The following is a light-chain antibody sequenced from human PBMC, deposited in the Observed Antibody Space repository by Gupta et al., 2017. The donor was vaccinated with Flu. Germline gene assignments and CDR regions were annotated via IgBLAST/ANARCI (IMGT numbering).Light chain of an antibody. Sequence: QSVLTQPPSVSGAPGQRVTVSCTGSSSNIGTHFDVHWYQHLPGTAPKLLIFGNSNRPSGVPDRFSGSKSGTSASLVITGLQTEDEAEYYCQSYDNGLSGWVFGGGNKVTVL. J-gene: IGLJ3*02. CDR2: GNS. CDR1: SSNIGTHFD. V-gene: IGLV1-40*01. CDR3: QSYDNGLSGWV.